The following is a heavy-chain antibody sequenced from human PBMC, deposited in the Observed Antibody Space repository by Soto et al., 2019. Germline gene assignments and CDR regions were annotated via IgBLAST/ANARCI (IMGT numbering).Heavy chain of an antibody. CDR2: IIPIFGTA. D-gene: IGHD4-4*01. J-gene: IGHJ5*02. CDR3: ARDYGYSNYTPA. CDR1: GGTFSSYA. V-gene: IGHV1-69*12. Sequence: QVQLVQSGAEVKKPGSSVKVSCKASGGTFSSYAISWVRQAPGQGLEWMGGIIPIFGTANYAQKFQGRVTIXAXVSTSTAYTELSSLRSEDTAVYYCARDYGYSNYTPAWGQGTLVTVSS.